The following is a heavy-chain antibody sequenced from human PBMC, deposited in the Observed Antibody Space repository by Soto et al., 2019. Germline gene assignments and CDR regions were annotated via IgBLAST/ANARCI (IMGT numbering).Heavy chain of an antibody. CDR2: IIPIFGTA. CDR3: ARITWGRDHYYGMDV. D-gene: IGHD1-26*01. Sequence: SVKVSCKASGGTFSSYAISWVRQAPGQGLEWMGGIIPIFGTANYAQKFQGRVTITADESTSTAYMELSSLRSDDTAVYYCARITWGRDHYYGMDVWGQGTTVTVSS. CDR1: GGTFSSYA. V-gene: IGHV1-69*13. J-gene: IGHJ6*02.